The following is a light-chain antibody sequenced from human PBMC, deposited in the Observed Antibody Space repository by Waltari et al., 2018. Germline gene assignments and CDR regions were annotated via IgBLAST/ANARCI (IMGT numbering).Light chain of an antibody. V-gene: IGLV4-69*01. Sequence: QLVLTQSPSASASLGASVTLTCTLSSGRSSYAIAWHQQQPEKGPRYLMKLNSDGSHSKGDGIPDRFSGSSSGAERYLTISSLQSEDEADYYCQTWGTGIWVFGGGTKLTVL. CDR3: QTWGTGIWV. CDR1: SGRSSYA. CDR2: LNSDGSH. J-gene: IGLJ3*02.